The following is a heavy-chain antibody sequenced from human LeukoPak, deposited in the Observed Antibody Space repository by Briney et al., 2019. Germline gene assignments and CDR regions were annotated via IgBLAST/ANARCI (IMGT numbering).Heavy chain of an antibody. CDR3: AKDQGYSGYDLYYFDY. V-gene: IGHV3-30*18. J-gene: IGHJ4*02. D-gene: IGHD5-12*01. CDR1: GFTFSSYG. Sequence: GGSLRLSCAASGFTFSSYGMHWVRQAPGKGLEWVAVISYDGSNKYYADSVKGRFTISRDNSKNTLYLQMNSLRAEDTAVYYCAKDQGYSGYDLYYFDYWGQGTLVTVSS. CDR2: ISYDGSNK.